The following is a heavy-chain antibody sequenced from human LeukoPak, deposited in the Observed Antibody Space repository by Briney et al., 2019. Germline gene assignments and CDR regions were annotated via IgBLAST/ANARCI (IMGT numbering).Heavy chain of an antibody. Sequence: GGSLRLSCAASGFTFSDYYMSWVRQAPGRGLEWVANIHPEGNEKYHVESVKGRFTISRDNAKNLLFLQMNGLRVEDTAAYYCARGDDFSGDHWGQGTLVTVSS. CDR1: GFTFSDYY. D-gene: IGHD1-1*01. CDR2: IHPEGNEK. J-gene: IGHJ4*02. V-gene: IGHV3-7*04. CDR3: ARGDDFSGDH.